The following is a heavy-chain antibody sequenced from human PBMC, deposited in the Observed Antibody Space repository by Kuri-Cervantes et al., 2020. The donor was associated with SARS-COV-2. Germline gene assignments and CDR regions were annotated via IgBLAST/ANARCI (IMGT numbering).Heavy chain of an antibody. CDR1: GFTFSSYS. Sequence: GESLKISCAASGFTFSSYSMNWVRQAPGKGLEWVSYTSSSGSTIYYADSVKGRFTISRDNAKNSLYLQMNSLRAEDTAVYYCASDHNQDAFDIWGQGTMVTVSS. D-gene: IGHD1-14*01. V-gene: IGHV3-48*04. CDR2: TSSSGSTI. CDR3: ASDHNQDAFDI. J-gene: IGHJ3*02.